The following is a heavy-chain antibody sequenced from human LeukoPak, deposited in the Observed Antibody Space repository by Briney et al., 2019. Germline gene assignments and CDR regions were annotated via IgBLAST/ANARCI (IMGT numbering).Heavy chain of an antibody. D-gene: IGHD2-2*01. CDR3: SRPGYYYYMDV. Sequence: SETLSLTCAVYGGSFSGYYWSWNRRPPGKGLEWIGEIDHSGSTNYNPSLKSRVTISVDTSKNQFSLKLSSVTAADTAVYYCSRPGYYYYMDVWGKGTTVTVSS. V-gene: IGHV4-34*01. CDR2: IDHSGST. J-gene: IGHJ6*03. CDR1: GGSFSGYY.